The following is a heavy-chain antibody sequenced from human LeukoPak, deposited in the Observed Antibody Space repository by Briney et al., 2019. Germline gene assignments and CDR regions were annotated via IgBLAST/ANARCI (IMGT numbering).Heavy chain of an antibody. CDR1: GFTFSSYG. D-gene: IGHD3-22*01. CDR3: AKDFSYYDSSGGGPDY. J-gene: IGHJ4*02. Sequence: GRSLRLSCAASGFTFSSYGMHWVRQAPGKGREWVAVIWYDGSNKYYAESVKGRFTISRDNSKNTLYLQMNSLRAEDTAVYYCAKDFSYYDSSGGGPDYWGQGTLVTVSS. V-gene: IGHV3-33*06. CDR2: IWYDGSNK.